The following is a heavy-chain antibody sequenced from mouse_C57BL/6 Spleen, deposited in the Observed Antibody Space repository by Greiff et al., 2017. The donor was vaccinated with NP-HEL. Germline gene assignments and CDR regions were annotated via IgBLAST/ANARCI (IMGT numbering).Heavy chain of an antibody. V-gene: IGHV14-1*01. CDR3: TTRIITTLVATGDY. D-gene: IGHD1-1*01. J-gene: IGHJ2*01. CDR2: IDPEDGDT. CDR1: GFNIKDYY. Sequence: EVQLQQSGAELVRPGASVKLSCTASGFNIKDYYMHWVKQRPEQGLEWIGRIDPEDGDTEYAPKFQGKATMTADTSSNTAYLQLSSLTSEDTAVYYCTTRIITTLVATGDYWGQGTTLTVSS.